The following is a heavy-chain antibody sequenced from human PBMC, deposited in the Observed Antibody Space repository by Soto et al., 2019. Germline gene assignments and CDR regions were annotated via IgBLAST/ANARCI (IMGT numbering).Heavy chain of an antibody. V-gene: IGHV1-18*04. CDR1: GYTFTSYG. Sequence: ASVKVSCKASGYTFTSYGISWVRQAPGQGLEWMGWISAYNGNTNYAQKLQGRVTMTTDTSTSTAYMELRSLRSDDTAVYYCARDAEGSSGWYEIYYYGMDVWGQGTTVTVSS. D-gene: IGHD6-19*01. J-gene: IGHJ6*02. CDR2: ISAYNGNT. CDR3: ARDAEGSSGWYEIYYYGMDV.